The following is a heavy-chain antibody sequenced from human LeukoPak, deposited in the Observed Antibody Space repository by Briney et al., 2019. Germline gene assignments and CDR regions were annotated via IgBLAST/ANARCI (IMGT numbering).Heavy chain of an antibody. CDR2: IYYSGST. Sequence: PSQTLSLTCTVSGGSISSGDYYWSWIRQPPGKGLEWIGYIYYSGSTYYNPSLKSRVTISVDTSKNQFSLKLSSVTAADTAVYHCARGGGRGTMVRGVIIFSWFDPWGQGTLVTVSS. V-gene: IGHV4-30-4*01. D-gene: IGHD3-10*01. CDR3: ARGGGRGTMVRGVIIFSWFDP. CDR1: GGSISSGDYY. J-gene: IGHJ5*02.